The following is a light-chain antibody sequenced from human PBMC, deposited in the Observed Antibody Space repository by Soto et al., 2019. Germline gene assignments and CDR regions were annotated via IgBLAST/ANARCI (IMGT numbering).Light chain of an antibody. CDR1: QGIGKD. CDR2: AAS. Sequence: DIQMAQSPSSLSASVGDRVTITCRASQGIGKDLGWFQEKPGKAPKRLIYAASSLQSGVPSRFSGSGSGTEFTLTISSLQPEDFATYYCLQHNSYPWTFGQGTKVEVK. J-gene: IGKJ1*01. CDR3: LQHNSYPWT. V-gene: IGKV1-17*01.